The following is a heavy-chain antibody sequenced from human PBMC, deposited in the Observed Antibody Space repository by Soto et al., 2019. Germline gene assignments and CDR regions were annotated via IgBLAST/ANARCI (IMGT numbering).Heavy chain of an antibody. CDR1: GGSISSGGYY. CDR3: ARCRDDYYDSSGQAVDP. CDR2: IYYSGST. V-gene: IGHV4-31*03. J-gene: IGHJ5*02. D-gene: IGHD3-22*01. Sequence: PSETLSLTCTVSGGSISSGGYYWSWIRQHPGKGLEWIGYIYYSGSTYYNPSLKSRVTISVDTSKNQFSLKLSSVTATDTAVYYCARCRDDYYDSSGQAVDPWGQGTLVTVSS.